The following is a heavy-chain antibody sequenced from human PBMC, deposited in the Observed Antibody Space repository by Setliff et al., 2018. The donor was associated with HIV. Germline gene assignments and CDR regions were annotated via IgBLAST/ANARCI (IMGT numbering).Heavy chain of an antibody. V-gene: IGHV4-34*09. CDR3: ARAPFYYGSGSYQTFDY. Sequence: LSLTCAVYGGSFSNYFWSWLCQSPGGGLEWIGYIYCTGSTYYNPSLKSRVTISVDTSKNQFSLKLSSVTAADTAVYYCARAPFYYGSGSYQTFDYWGQGTLVTVSS. D-gene: IGHD3-10*01. J-gene: IGHJ4*02. CDR2: IYCTGST. CDR1: GGSFSNYF.